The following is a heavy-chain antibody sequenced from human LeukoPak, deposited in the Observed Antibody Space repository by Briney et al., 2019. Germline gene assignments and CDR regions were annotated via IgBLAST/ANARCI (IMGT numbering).Heavy chain of an antibody. CDR1: GGSISTSSYY. Sequence: SDTLSLTCTVSGGSISTSSYYWGWVRQPPGKGLEWIGNIFYSGSTYYSPSLKSRVPISLDTSKNQFSLKLSSVTAADPAVYYCARLKAMARGVIITYGRPYYFDYWGQGTLVTVSS. J-gene: IGHJ4*02. D-gene: IGHD3-10*01. V-gene: IGHV4-39*01. CDR3: ARLKAMARGVIITYGRPYYFDY. CDR2: IFYSGST.